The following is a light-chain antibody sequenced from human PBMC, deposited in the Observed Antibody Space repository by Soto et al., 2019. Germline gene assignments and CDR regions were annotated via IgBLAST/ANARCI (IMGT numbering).Light chain of an antibody. CDR3: QQYGRSGT. Sequence: EILMTQSPGTLSLSPGERATLSCRASQSVSRNYLVWYQQKPGQAPRLLIYGASSRATGIPDRFSGSGSGTDFTLTISKLEPEDFAVYYCQQYGRSGTFGQGTKVNIK. J-gene: IGKJ1*01. CDR1: QSVSRNY. CDR2: GAS. V-gene: IGKV3-20*01.